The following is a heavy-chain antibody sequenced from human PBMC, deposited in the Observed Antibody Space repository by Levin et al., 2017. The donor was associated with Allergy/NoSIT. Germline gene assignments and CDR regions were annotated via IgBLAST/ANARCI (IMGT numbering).Heavy chain of an antibody. Sequence: GGSLRLSCAASGFTFSSYAMHWVRQAPGKGLEWVAVISYDGSNKYYADSVKGRFTISRDNSKNTLYLQMNSLRAEDTAVYYCARGGASHDYGDPALDYWGQGTLVTVSS. V-gene: IGHV3-30*04. CDR3: ARGGASHDYGDPALDY. CDR2: ISYDGSNK. D-gene: IGHD4-17*01. J-gene: IGHJ4*02. CDR1: GFTFSSYA.